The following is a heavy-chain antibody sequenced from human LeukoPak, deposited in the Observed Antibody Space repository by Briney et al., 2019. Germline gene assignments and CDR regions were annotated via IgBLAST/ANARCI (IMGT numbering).Heavy chain of an antibody. Sequence: ASVKVSCKASGYTFTSYDINWVRQATGQGLEWMGWMNPNSGNTGYAQKFQGRVTMTRNTSISTAYMELSSLRSEDTAVYYCARGSGGYGTGYNWFDPLGPGNPGHRLL. J-gene: IGHJ5*02. CDR1: GYTFTSYD. V-gene: IGHV1-8*01. D-gene: IGHD5-12*01. CDR2: MNPNSGNT. CDR3: ARGSGGYGTGYNWFDP.